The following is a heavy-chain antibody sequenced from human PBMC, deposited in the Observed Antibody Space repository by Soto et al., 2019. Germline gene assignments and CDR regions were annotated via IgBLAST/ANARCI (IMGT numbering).Heavy chain of an antibody. J-gene: IGHJ6*02. V-gene: IGHV3-53*02. D-gene: IGHD2-2*01. Sequence: EVQLVETGGGLIQPGGSLRLACAASGFTVSSNYMSWVRQAPGKGLEWVSVIYSGGSTYYADSVKGRFTISRDNSKNTLYLQRNSLRAEDTAVYYCARDPGGAAAIGYYYYGLDVWGQATTVTVS. CDR1: GFTVSSNY. CDR3: ARDPGGAAAIGYYYYGLDV. CDR2: IYSGGST.